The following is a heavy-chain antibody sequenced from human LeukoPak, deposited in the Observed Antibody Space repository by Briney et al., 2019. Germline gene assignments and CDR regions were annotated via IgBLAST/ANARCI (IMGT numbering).Heavy chain of an antibody. CDR3: AKVKWELRTDWFDP. CDR2: IRYDGSNK. V-gene: IGHV3-30*02. D-gene: IGHD1-26*01. CDR1: GFTFSSYG. J-gene: IGHJ5*02. Sequence: GGSLRLSCAASGFTFSSYGMHWVRQAPGRGLEWVAFIRYDGSNKYYADSVKGRFTISRDNSKNTLYLQMNSLRAEDTAVYYCAKVKWELRTDWFDPWGQGTLVTVSS.